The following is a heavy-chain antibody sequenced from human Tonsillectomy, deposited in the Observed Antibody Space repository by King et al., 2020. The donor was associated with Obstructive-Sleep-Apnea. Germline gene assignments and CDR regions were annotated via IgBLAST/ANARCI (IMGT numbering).Heavy chain of an antibody. J-gene: IGHJ4*02. V-gene: IGHV3-30*18. CDR3: AKESGYCSGGSCYPYY. CDR1: GFTFSNYG. Sequence: QLVQSGGGVVQPGRSLTLSCAASGFTFSNYGMHWVRQAPGKGLEWVAVISDDGRNKYYGDSVKGRFTISRDNSKNTLILQVNSLRAEDPAVYYCAKESGYCSGGSCYPYYWGQGTLVTVSS. D-gene: IGHD2-15*01. CDR2: ISDDGRNK.